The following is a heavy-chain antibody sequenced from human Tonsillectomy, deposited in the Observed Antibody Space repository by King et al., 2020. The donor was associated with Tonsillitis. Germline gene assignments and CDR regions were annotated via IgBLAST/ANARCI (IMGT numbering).Heavy chain of an antibody. V-gene: IGHV3-66*04. D-gene: IGHD3-10*01. CDR1: GFTVSSDY. CDR3: ARPPWDVLRGEDD. Sequence: VQLVESGGGLIQPGGSLRLSCAPSGFTVSSDYMSWVRQAPGKGLEWVSVIYSADSTFYADSVRGRFSISIDKSKNTLYLQMNRLRSEDTAVYYCARPPWDVLRGEDDWGQGTLVTVSS. CDR2: IYSADST. J-gene: IGHJ4*02.